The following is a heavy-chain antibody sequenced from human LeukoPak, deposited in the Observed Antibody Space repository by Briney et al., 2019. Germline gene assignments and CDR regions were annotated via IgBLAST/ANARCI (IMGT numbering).Heavy chain of an antibody. D-gene: IGHD3-9*01. V-gene: IGHV3-48*04. CDR2: ISRSSSMI. CDR3: ATTPPSLDLLFYFDS. CDR1: GFIFSTYS. Sequence: PGGSLRLSCAASGFIFSTYSMNWVRQAPGKGPEWVSYISRSSSMIYYTDSVKGRFTISRDNAKNSLYLQMSSLRAEDTAVYYCATTPPSLDLLFYFDSWGQGTLVTVSS. J-gene: IGHJ4*02.